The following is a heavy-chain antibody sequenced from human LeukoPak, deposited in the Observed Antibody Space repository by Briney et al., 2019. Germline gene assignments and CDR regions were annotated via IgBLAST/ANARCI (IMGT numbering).Heavy chain of an antibody. D-gene: IGHD5-24*01. V-gene: IGHV3-30*03. CDR1: GFTFSTYG. J-gene: IGHJ4*02. CDR2: VSFDGNNE. CDR3: ARDRLTKRSLQFSGDF. Sequence: GGSLRLSCAAYGFTFSTYGMHWVRQAPGKGLEWVAVVSFDGNNEYYADSVKGRFTISRDNSKNTLYLQMNSLRAEDTAVYYCARDRLTKRSLQFSGDFWGQGTLVAVSS.